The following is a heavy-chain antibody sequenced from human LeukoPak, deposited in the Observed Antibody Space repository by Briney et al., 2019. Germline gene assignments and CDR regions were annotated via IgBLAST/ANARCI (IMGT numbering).Heavy chain of an antibody. CDR1: GGSISSYY. D-gene: IGHD3-10*01. V-gene: IGHV4-59*01. CDR2: IYYSGST. J-gene: IGHJ6*02. Sequence: SETLSLTCTVSGGSISSYYWSWIRQPPGKGLEWIGYIYYSGSTHYNPSLKSRVIISVDTPKNQFSLRLSSVTAADTALYYCARGPYGSGSYRYGMDVWGQGTTVTVSS. CDR3: ARGPYGSGSYRYGMDV.